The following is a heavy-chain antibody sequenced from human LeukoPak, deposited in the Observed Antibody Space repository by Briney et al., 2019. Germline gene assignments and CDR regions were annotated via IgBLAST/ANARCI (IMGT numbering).Heavy chain of an antibody. CDR3: ASHYGSGSFYSPFDY. V-gene: IGHV4-59*01. Sequence: SETLSLTSTVSGGCISRYYWSWIRQPPGKGREWIGYIYYSVSTNYNPSLKSRVTISLDTSKNQFSLKLNSVTAADTAVYYCASHYGSGSFYSPFDYWGQGTLVTVSS. CDR2: IYYSVST. D-gene: IGHD3-10*01. J-gene: IGHJ4*02. CDR1: GGCISRYY.